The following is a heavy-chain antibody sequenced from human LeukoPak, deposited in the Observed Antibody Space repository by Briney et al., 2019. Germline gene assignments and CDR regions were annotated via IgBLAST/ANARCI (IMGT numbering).Heavy chain of an antibody. V-gene: IGHV3-30*04. J-gene: IGHJ4*02. CDR2: ISYDGSNK. CDR1: GFTFSSYA. CDR3: ARTLIEYSVSSCYFDY. Sequence: GGSLRLSCAASGFTFSSYAMHWVRQAPGKGLEWVAVISYDGSNKKHADSVKGRFTISRDNSKNTLYLQMNSLRAEDTAVYYCARTLIEYSVSSCYFDYWGQGTLVTVSS. D-gene: IGHD6-6*01.